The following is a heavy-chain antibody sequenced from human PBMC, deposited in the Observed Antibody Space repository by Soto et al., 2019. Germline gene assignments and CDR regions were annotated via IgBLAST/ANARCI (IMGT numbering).Heavy chain of an antibody. CDR1: GGTFSSYA. J-gene: IGHJ6*02. V-gene: IGHV1-69*01. CDR2: IIPIFGTA. Sequence: QVQLVQSGAEVKKPGSSVKVSCKASGGTFSSYAISWVRQAPGQGLEWMGGIIPIFGTANYAQKFQGRVTITADDSTSTAYMELSSLRSEDTAVYYCARVDVAASYHYYYYGMDVWGQGTTVTVSS. D-gene: IGHD6-13*01. CDR3: ARVDVAASYHYYYYGMDV.